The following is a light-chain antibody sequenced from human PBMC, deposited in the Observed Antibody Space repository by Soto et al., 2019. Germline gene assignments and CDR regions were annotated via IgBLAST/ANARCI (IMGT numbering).Light chain of an antibody. CDR1: QSVSSY. V-gene: IGKV3-11*01. Sequence: EIVLTQSPATLSLSPGERATLSCRASQSVSSYLAWYQQKPGQAPRLLIYDASNRATGIPARFSGSGSRKDFALTLSRLEPDDFAVYYCQQRSNWPRTFGQGTKGASK. CDR3: QQRSNWPRT. J-gene: IGKJ1*01. CDR2: DAS.